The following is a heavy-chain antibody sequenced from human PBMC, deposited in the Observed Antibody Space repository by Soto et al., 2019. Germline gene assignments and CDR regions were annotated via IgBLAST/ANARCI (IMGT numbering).Heavy chain of an antibody. D-gene: IGHD6-13*01. V-gene: IGHV3-23*01. Sequence: EVQLLESGGGLVQPGGSLRLSCAASGFTFSSYAMSWVRQAPGKGLEWVSAISGSGGSTYYADSVKGRFTISRDHSKNTPYLQMSSMRAEDTAVYYCAKSLVVSSSWGMDVWGQGPTVAVSS. CDR2: ISGSGGST. CDR3: AKSLVVSSSWGMDV. CDR1: GFTFSSYA. J-gene: IGHJ6*02.